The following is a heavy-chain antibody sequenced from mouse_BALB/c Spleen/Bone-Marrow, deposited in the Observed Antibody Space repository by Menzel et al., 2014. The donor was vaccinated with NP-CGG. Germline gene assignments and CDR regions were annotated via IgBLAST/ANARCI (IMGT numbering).Heavy chain of an antibody. V-gene: IGHV4-1*02. J-gene: IGHJ2*01. CDR2: INPDSSTI. CDR1: GFDFSRYW. D-gene: IGHD1-1*01. Sequence: VQLQQSGGGLVQPGGSLRLSCAASGFDFSRYWMSWVRQAPGKGLEWIGEINPDSSTINYTPSLKDKFIISRDNAKNTLYLQMSKVRSEDTALYYRARLYYYGLQDYWGQGTTLTVSS. CDR3: ARLYYYGLQDY.